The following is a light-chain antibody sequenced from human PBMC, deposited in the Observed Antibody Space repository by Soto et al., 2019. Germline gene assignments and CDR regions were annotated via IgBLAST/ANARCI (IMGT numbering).Light chain of an antibody. CDR1: QTIDKW. J-gene: IGKJ1*01. Sequence: DIQMTQSPSTLSASVGDRVTISCRASQTIDKWLAWYQQKGGKAPKLLIYDASRLQSGVPSRFSGSGSGTEFTLTISSLQTDDFATYYCQQYHTYPWTFGQGTKVEI. V-gene: IGKV1-5*01. CDR3: QQYHTYPWT. CDR2: DAS.